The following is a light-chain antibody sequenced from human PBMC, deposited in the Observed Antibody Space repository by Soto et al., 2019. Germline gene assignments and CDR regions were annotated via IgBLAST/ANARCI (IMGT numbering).Light chain of an antibody. CDR3: GTWDNSLSAYV. CDR1: SSNIGNNY. V-gene: IGLV1-51*01. CDR2: DIN. J-gene: IGLJ1*01. Sequence: QSVLTQRPSVSAAPGQKVTISCSGSSSNIGNNYVSWYQQLPGTAPKLLIYDINKRPSGIPDRFSGSKSGTSATLGITGLQTGDEADYYCGTWDNSLSAYVFGTGTKVTVL.